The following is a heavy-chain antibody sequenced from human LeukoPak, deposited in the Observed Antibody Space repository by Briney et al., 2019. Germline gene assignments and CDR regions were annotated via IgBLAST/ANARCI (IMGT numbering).Heavy chain of an antibody. CDR2: INPNSGGT. V-gene: IGHV1-2*02. D-gene: IGHD3-3*01. J-gene: IGHJ6*03. Sequence: ASVKFSCKASGYTFTGYYMHWVRQAPGQGLEWMGWINPNSGGTNYAQKFQGRVTMTRDTSISTAYMELSRLRSDDTAVYYCASSLSTIFGVASYYYYMDVWGKGTTVTVSS. CDR1: GYTFTGYY. CDR3: ASSLSTIFGVASYYYYMDV.